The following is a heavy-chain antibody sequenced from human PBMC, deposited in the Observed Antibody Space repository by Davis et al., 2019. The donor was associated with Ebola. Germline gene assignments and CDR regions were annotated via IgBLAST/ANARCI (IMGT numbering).Heavy chain of an antibody. V-gene: IGHV3-74*01. CDR1: GFTFSSNW. CDR3: ARYSYQPDY. D-gene: IGHD5-18*01. Sequence: GESLKISCAASGFTFSSNWMHWVRQAPGKGLVWVSRTNSDGSITSYADSVKGRFTISRDNAKNTLYLQMNGLSAEDTAVYYCARYSYQPDYWGQGTLVTVSS. CDR2: TNSDGSIT. J-gene: IGHJ4*02.